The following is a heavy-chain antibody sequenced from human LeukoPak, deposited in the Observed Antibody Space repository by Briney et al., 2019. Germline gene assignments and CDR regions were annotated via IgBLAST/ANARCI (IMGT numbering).Heavy chain of an antibody. CDR3: AKGDYDYVWGSYRNLDY. Sequence: GGSLRLSCAASGFTFSSYAMSWVRQAPGKGLEWVSAISGSGGSTYYADSVKGRFTISRDNSKNTLYLQMNSLRAEDTGVYYYAKGDYDYVWGSYRNLDYWGQGTLVTVSS. V-gene: IGHV3-23*01. CDR1: GFTFSSYA. J-gene: IGHJ4*02. CDR2: ISGSGGST. D-gene: IGHD3-16*02.